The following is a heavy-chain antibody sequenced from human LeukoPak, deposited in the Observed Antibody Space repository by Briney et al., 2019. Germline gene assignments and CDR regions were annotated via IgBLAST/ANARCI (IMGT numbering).Heavy chain of an antibody. CDR2: IFYSGST. J-gene: IGHJ4*02. Sequence: KSGGSLRLSCAASGFTFSSYAMSWIRRPPGKGLEYIGNIFYSGSTNYNPSLKSRVSILVDTSNNQFSLKLNSVTAADTAIYYCARTPSIAAAGIFDYWGQGILVTVSS. CDR3: ARTPSIAAAGIFDY. V-gene: IGHV4-59*01. CDR1: GFTFSSYA. D-gene: IGHD6-13*01.